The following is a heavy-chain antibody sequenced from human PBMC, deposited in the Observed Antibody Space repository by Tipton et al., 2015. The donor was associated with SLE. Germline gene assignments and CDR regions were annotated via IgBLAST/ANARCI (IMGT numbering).Heavy chain of an antibody. D-gene: IGHD6-13*01. CDR2: VYTSGRT. CDR1: GDSMRSSMTTYY. J-gene: IGHJ3*01. V-gene: IGHV4-61*09. CDR3: ARENVAADGALDV. Sequence: TLSLTCTVSGDSMRSSMTTYYWSWIRQPAGKGLEWIGHVYTSGRTKYNPSLKSRVTISIDTSKNQFSLKLSSVTAADRAVYYCARENVAADGALDVWGQGTMVTVSS.